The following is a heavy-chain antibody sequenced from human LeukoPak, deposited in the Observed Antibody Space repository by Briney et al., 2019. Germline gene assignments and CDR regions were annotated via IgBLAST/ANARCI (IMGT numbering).Heavy chain of an antibody. V-gene: IGHV4-34*01. Sequence: SETLSLTCAVYGGSFSGYYWSWFRQPPGKGLEWIGEINHNSGSTNYKPSLKSRVTISLKLISVTAADTAVYYCARAITVTSYDYWGQGTLVTVSS. CDR2: INHNSGST. CDR3: ARAITVTSYDY. D-gene: IGHD4-17*01. CDR1: GGSFSGYY. J-gene: IGHJ4*02.